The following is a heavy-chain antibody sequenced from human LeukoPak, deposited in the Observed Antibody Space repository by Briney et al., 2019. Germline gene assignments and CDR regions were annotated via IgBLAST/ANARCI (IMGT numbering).Heavy chain of an antibody. CDR3: ARDPYSSTWSYGMDV. Sequence: GGSLRLSCAASGFTFSSYRMSWVRQALGKGLEWVANIKQDVSEEVYVDSVKGRFTISRDNAKNSLFLQMNTLRAEDTAVYYCARDPYSSTWSYGMDVWGQGTTVTVSS. J-gene: IGHJ6*02. V-gene: IGHV3-7*05. CDR2: IKQDVSEE. CDR1: GFTFSSYR. D-gene: IGHD6-6*01.